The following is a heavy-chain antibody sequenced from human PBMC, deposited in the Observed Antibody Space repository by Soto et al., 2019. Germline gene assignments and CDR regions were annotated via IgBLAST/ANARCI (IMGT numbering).Heavy chain of an antibody. V-gene: IGHV3-23*01. CDR1: GFTFSDYY. D-gene: IGHD7-27*01. J-gene: IGHJ4*02. Sequence: PGGSLSLSCVASGFTFSDYYMSWVRQSPGKGLEWVSTISGSGGSTYYADAVKGRFTISRDNSMGTLYLQMKSLRVEDTAIYYCAKEVSLGSTVDLGYWGQGTLVTVSS. CDR3: AKEVSLGSTVDLGY. CDR2: ISGSGGST.